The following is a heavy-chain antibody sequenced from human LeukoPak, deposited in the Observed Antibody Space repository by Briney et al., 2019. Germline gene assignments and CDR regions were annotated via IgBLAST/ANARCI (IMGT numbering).Heavy chain of an antibody. CDR1: GFTFSSYA. Sequence: GGSLRLSCAASGFTFSSYALSWVRQAPGKGLEWVSSLSGSGYNTYYADSVKGRFTISRDNSKNTVYLQMNSLRAEDTAVYYCAKDPYGTRYFDYWGQGTLVTVCS. CDR3: AKDPYGTRYFDY. CDR2: LSGSGYNT. J-gene: IGHJ4*02. V-gene: IGHV3-23*01. D-gene: IGHD2-2*01.